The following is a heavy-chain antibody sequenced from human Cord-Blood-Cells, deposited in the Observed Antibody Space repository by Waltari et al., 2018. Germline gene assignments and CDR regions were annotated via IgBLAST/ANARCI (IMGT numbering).Heavy chain of an antibody. CDR1: GGSISSSSYY. J-gene: IGHJ6*03. D-gene: IGHD1-20*01. V-gene: IGHV4-39*01. CDR3: ARYNWDYYYYYMDV. CDR2: IYYSGST. Sequence: QLQLQASGPGLVKPSETLSLTCTVSGGSISSSSYYWGWIRQPPGKGLEWIGSIYYSGSTYYNPSLKSRVTISVDTAKNQFSLKLGSVTAADTAVYYCARYNWDYYYYYMDVWGKGTTVTVSS.